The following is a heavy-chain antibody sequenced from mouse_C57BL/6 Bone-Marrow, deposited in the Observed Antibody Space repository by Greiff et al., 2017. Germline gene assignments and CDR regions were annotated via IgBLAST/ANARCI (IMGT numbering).Heavy chain of an antibody. CDR3: ARQSGGLPYYFDY. Sequence: EVKLMESGGGLVQPGESLKLSCESNEYEFPSHDMSWVRKTPEKRLELVAAINSDGGSTYYPDNMERRFIISRDNTKKTLYLQMSSLMSEDTALYYCARQSGGLPYYFDYWGQGTTLTVAS. V-gene: IGHV5-2*01. CDR1: EYEFPSHD. J-gene: IGHJ2*01. CDR2: INSDGGST. D-gene: IGHD1-3*01.